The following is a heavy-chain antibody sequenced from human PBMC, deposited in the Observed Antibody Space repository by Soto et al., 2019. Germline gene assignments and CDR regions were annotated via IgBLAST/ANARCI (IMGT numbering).Heavy chain of an antibody. V-gene: IGHV4-30-2*01. Sequence: QLQLQESGSGLVKPSQTLSLTCAVSGGSISSGGYSWSWIRQPPGKGLEWIGYIYHSGSTYYNPSRKSRVTTSVDRSNNQFSLKLSSVTAADTAVYYCAGGIAARPLGYWGQGTLVTVSS. J-gene: IGHJ4*02. CDR1: GGSISSGGYS. D-gene: IGHD6-25*01. CDR3: AGGIAARPLGY. CDR2: IYHSGST.